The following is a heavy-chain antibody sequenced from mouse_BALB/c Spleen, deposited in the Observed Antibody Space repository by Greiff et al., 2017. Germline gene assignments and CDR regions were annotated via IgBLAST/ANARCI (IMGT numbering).Heavy chain of an antibody. CDR1: GYTFTSYW. Sequence: VQLQQPGAELVKPGASVKLSCKASGYTFTSYWMHWVKQRPGQGLEWIGEINPSNGRTNYNEKFKSKATLTVDKSSSTAYMQLSSLTSEDSAVYYCAIWLRRNWYFDVWGAGTTVTVSS. V-gene: IGHV1S81*02. CDR3: AIWLRRNWYFDV. J-gene: IGHJ1*01. CDR2: INPSNGRT. D-gene: IGHD2-2*01.